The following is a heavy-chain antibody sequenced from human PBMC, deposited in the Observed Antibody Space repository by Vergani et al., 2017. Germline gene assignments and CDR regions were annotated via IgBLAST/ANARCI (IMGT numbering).Heavy chain of an antibody. CDR1: GGSISGHY. J-gene: IGHJ4*02. V-gene: IGHV4-59*11. Sequence: QVQLQESGPGLVKPSETLSLTCTVSGGSISGHYWSWIRQAPGKGLDWVGYIYYTGDTRSNPSLTSRISMSLDTSRSQFSLTVKSVTVADTAGYYCARYLCPGGSCIGFDYWGQGILVTVSS. D-gene: IGHD2-8*02. CDR2: IYYTGDT. CDR3: ARYLCPGGSCIGFDY.